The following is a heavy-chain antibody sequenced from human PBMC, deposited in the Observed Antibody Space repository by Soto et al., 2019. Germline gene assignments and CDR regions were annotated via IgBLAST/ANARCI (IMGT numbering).Heavy chain of an antibody. V-gene: IGHV4-4*07. J-gene: IGHJ5*02. D-gene: IGHD1-1*01. Sequence: PSGTLSFTCTVSGASISGFYWSWIPKSGGKGLEWIGRIYATGTTDYNPSLKRRVMMSVDTSKKQFSLKLRSVTAADTAVYYCVRDGTKTLRDWFDPWGQGISVTVSS. CDR2: IYATGTT. CDR3: VRDGTKTLRDWFDP. CDR1: GASISGFY.